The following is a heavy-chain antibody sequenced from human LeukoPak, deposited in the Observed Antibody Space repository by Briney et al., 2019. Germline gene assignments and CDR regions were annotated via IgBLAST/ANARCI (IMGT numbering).Heavy chain of an antibody. CDR1: GYTFTGYY. D-gene: IGHD3-10*01. CDR3: AKTAMRVLLWFGESYYFDY. V-gene: IGHV1-2*02. Sequence: ASVKVSCKASGYTFTGYYMHWVRQAPGQGLEWMGWINSNSGGTNYAQKFQGRVTMTRDTSISTAYMELSRLRSDDTAVYYCAKTAMRVLLWFGESYYFDYWGQGTLVTVSS. J-gene: IGHJ4*02. CDR2: INSNSGGT.